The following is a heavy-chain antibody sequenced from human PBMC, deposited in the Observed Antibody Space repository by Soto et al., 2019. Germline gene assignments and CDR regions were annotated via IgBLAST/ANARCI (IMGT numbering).Heavy chain of an antibody. CDR1: GFTFSSYS. Sequence: GGSLRLSCAASGFTFSSYSMNWVRQAPGKGLEWVSSISSSSSYIYYADSVKGRFTISRDNAKNSLYLQMNSLRAEDTAVYYCARDLPIYGDYPSDYWGQGTLVTVPQ. J-gene: IGHJ4*02. D-gene: IGHD4-17*01. CDR3: ARDLPIYGDYPSDY. V-gene: IGHV3-21*01. CDR2: ISSSSSYI.